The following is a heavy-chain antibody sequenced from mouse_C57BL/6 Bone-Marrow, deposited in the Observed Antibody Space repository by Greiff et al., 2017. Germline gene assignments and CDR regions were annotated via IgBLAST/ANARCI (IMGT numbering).Heavy chain of an antibody. CDR1: GYSITSGYY. J-gene: IGHJ2*01. CDR3: ARYYGSFDY. V-gene: IGHV3-6*01. D-gene: IGHD1-1*01. CDR2: ISYDGSN. Sequence: EVQLQQSGPGLVKPSQSLSLTCSVTGYSITSGYYWNWIRQFPGNKLEWMGYISYDGSNNYNPSLKNRISITRDTSKNQFFLKLNSVTTEDTATYYCARYYGSFDYWGQGTTLTVSS.